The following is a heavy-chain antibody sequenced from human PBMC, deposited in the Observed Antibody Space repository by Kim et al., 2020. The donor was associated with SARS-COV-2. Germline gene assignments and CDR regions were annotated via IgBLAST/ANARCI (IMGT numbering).Heavy chain of an antibody. Sequence: GGSLRLSCAASGFTFSSYWMSWVRQAPGKGLEWVSNIKQDGSEKYYVDSVKGRFTISRDNANNSLYLQMNSLRAEDTAVYYCARDSRGFAYDFWTGGMDVWGQGTTVTVSS. CDR1: GFTFSSYW. CDR2: IKQDGSEK. V-gene: IGHV3-7*03. J-gene: IGHJ6*02. CDR3: ARDSRGFAYDFWTGGMDV. D-gene: IGHD3-3*01.